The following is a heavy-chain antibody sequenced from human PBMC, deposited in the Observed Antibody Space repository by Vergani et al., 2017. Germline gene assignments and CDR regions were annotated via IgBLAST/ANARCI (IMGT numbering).Heavy chain of an antibody. V-gene: IGHV4-61*02. J-gene: IGHJ6*03. CDR3: ARILSGSSSPYYYYMDV. D-gene: IGHD2-2*01. CDR2: IYTSGST. CDR1: GGSISSGSYY. Sequence: QVQLQESGPGLVKPSQTLSLTCTVSGGSISSGSYYWSWIRQPAGKGLEWIGRIYTSGSTNYNPSLKSRVTISVDTSKNQFSLKLSSVTAADTAVYYCARILSGSSSPYYYYMDVWGKGP.